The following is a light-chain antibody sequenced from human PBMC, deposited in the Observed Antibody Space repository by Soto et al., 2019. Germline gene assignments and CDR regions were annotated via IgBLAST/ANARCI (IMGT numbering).Light chain of an antibody. CDR1: QSVSSN. J-gene: IGKJ1*01. Sequence: IVMTQSPATLSVSPGEGVALSCRASQSVSSNLAWYQQKPGQAPRLLINAASNRATGIPDRFSGSGSGMDFTLTISSLEPEDFAVYYCQQSGDSQWTFGQGTKVDIK. V-gene: IGKV3D-15*01. CDR3: QQSGDSQWT. CDR2: AAS.